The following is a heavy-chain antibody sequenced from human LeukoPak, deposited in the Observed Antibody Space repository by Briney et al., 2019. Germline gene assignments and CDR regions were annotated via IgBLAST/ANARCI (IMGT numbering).Heavy chain of an antibody. J-gene: IGHJ5*02. V-gene: IGHV1-46*01. CDR3: ARERGVAVAGEGVDP. Sequence: SVKVSCKASGYTFTRHYIQWVRQAPGQGLEWMGIINPSGGSTSYAQKFQGRVTLTRDTSTSTVYMELSSLRSEDTAVYYCARERGVAVAGEGVDPWGQGTLVTVSS. CDR2: INPSGGST. D-gene: IGHD6-19*01. CDR1: GYTFTRHY.